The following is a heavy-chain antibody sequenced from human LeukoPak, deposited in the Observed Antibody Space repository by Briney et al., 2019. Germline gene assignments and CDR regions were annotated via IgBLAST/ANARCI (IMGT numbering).Heavy chain of an antibody. J-gene: IGHJ4*02. CDR3: ARTSVAAAISPYYFDY. V-gene: IGHV3-21*01. Sequence: GGSLRLSCAASGFTFSSYSMNWVRQAPGKGLKWVSFISSSSNYRYYADSVKGRFTISRDNAKNSLYLQMASLRAEDTAVYYCARTSVAAAISPYYFDYWGQGTLVTVSS. D-gene: IGHD2-2*02. CDR2: ISSSSNYR. CDR1: GFTFSSYS.